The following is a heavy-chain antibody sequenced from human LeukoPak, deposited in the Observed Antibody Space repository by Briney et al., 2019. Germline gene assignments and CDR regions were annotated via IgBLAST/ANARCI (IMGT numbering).Heavy chain of an antibody. D-gene: IGHD2-8*02. Sequence: SETLSLTCTVSGGCISSSSYYWRWIRQPPGKGLEWIGSIYYSGSTYYNPSLKSRVTMSVDTSKNQFSLRLSSVTAADTAVDYCARRGGGVSGSERFDYWGQGTLVTVSS. CDR1: GGCISSSSYY. V-gene: IGHV4-39*07. CDR2: IYYSGST. CDR3: ARRGGGVSGSERFDY. J-gene: IGHJ4*02.